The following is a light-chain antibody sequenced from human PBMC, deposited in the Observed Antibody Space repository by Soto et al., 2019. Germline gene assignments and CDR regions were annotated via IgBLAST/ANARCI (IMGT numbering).Light chain of an antibody. V-gene: IGKV3-20*01. J-gene: IGKJ4*01. CDR1: ESIGSSY. CDR2: GAS. Sequence: TVLTQSPGTLSLSPGERATLSCRASESIGSSYLAWYQQKPGQPPRLLIYGASNGATGIPDRFSGSGSGTDFTLTISRLEPEDFAVYYCQQYGSSLPVTFGGGTKVDIK. CDR3: QQYGSSLPVT.